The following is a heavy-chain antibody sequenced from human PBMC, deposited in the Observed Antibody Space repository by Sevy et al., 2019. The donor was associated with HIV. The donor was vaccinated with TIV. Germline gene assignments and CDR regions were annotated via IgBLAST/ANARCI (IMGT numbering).Heavy chain of an antibody. D-gene: IGHD2-21*02. Sequence: SETLSLTCTVSGGSISTYYWSWIRRPPGKGLQWIGCRYYTGKTNDNPSLQTPVTMSMDTSKNQFSLRLSSVTSADTAMYYCARLSRNNVVVTGVRRDGFDVWGQGTMVTVS. V-gene: IGHV4-59*01. CDR3: ARLSRNNVVVTGVRRDGFDV. J-gene: IGHJ3*01. CDR1: GGSISTYY. CDR2: RYYTGKT.